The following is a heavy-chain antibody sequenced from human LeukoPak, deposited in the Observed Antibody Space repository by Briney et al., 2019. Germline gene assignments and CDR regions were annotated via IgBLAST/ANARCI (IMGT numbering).Heavy chain of an antibody. CDR2: INQDGSEK. CDR1: EFPFNGYW. V-gene: IGHV3-7*01. CDR3: ARLGRWTQLWSYGI. J-gene: IGHJ4*02. Sequence: GGSLRPSCAASEFPFNGYWMSWVRQAPGKGLECVANINQDGSEKYYVDSVRGRFTISRDNAKNSLYLQMNSLRAEDTAVYYCARLGRWTQLWSYGIWGRGTLVTVSS. D-gene: IGHD5-18*01.